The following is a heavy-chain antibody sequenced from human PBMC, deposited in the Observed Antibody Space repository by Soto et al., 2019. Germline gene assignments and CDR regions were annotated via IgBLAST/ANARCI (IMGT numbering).Heavy chain of an antibody. J-gene: IGHJ4*02. CDR1: GFTVSSNY. Sequence: PGGSLRLSCAASGFTVSSNYMSWVRQAPGKGLEWVSVIYSGGSTYYADSVKGRFTISRDNSKNTLYLQMNSLRAEDTAVYYCARSPGIAVAETVFDYWGQGTLVTVSS. V-gene: IGHV3-53*01. D-gene: IGHD6-19*01. CDR3: ARSPGIAVAETVFDY. CDR2: IYSGGST.